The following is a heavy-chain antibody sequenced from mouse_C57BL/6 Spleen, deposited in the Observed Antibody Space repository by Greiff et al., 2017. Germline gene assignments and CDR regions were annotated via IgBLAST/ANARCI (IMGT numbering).Heavy chain of an antibody. CDR1: GYTFTSYW. V-gene: IGHV1-62-3*01. D-gene: IGHD3-2*02. CDR2: IDPTGGGP. J-gene: IGHJ2*01. CDR3: AREGAAQALDY. Sequence: QVQLQQPGAELVKPGASVKLSCKASGYTFTSYWLHWVQQRPGHGLEWIGRIDPTGGGPPYNQKFKSKATLTVDKPTSTAYMQISSLTSEDSAVYDCAREGAAQALDYWGQGTTLTVSS.